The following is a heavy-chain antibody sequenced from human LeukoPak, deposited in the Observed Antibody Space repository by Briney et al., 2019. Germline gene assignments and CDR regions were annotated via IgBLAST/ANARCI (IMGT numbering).Heavy chain of an antibody. D-gene: IGHD1-14*01. V-gene: IGHV4-38-2*02. CDR1: GYSISSGYF. CDR3: ARAREPLIYTYYFDC. CDR2: IYHSGTT. J-gene: IGHJ4*02. Sequence: SETLSLTCSVSGYSISSGYFWGWIRQPPGEGLEWTGRIYHSGTTYYNPSLKSRVTISVDTSRNQFSLKLSSVTAADTAVYYCARAREPLIYTYYFDCWGQGTLVTVSS.